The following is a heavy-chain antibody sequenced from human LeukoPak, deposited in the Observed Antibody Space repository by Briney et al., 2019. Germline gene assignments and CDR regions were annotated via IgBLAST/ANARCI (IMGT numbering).Heavy chain of an antibody. J-gene: IGHJ6*03. V-gene: IGHV4-34*01. Sequence: SETLSLTCAVYGGSFSGYYWSWIRQPPGKGLEWIGEINHSGSTNYNPSLKGRVTISVDTSKNQFSLKLSSVTAADTAVYYCARTIQSVVVTASFYYYYMDVWAKGPRSPSP. CDR2: INHSGST. CDR1: GGSFSGYY. CDR3: ARTIQSVVVTASFYYYYMDV. D-gene: IGHD2-21*02.